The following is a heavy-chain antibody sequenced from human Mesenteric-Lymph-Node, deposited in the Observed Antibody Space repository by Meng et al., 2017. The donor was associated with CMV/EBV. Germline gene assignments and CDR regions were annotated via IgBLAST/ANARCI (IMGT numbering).Heavy chain of an antibody. J-gene: IGHJ6*02. CDR1: GFNFGRSY. CDR3: AKGAGAGMDV. D-gene: IGHD3-10*01. V-gene: IGHV3-7*03. Sequence: GESLKISCVGSGFNFGRSYMNWVRQAPGKGLEWVANIRSDGGDRNFVDSVKGRFTISRDNSKNTLYLQMNSLRAEDTALYYCAKGAGAGMDVWGQGTTVTVSS. CDR2: IRSDGGDR.